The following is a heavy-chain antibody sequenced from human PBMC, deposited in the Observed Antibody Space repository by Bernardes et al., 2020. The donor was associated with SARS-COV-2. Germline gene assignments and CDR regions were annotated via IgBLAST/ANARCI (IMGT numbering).Heavy chain of an antibody. Sequence: SGTTLLKPTQTLTLTCTFSGFSLSTSGVGVGWIRQPPGKALEWLALIYWNDDKRYSPSLKSRLTITKDTSKNQVVLTMTNMDPVDTATYYCAHRPPYYDFWSGYTAYYFDYWGQGTLVTVSS. CDR2: IYWNDDK. V-gene: IGHV2-5*01. J-gene: IGHJ4*02. CDR1: GFSLSTSGVG. D-gene: IGHD3-3*01. CDR3: AHRPPYYDFWSGYTAYYFDY.